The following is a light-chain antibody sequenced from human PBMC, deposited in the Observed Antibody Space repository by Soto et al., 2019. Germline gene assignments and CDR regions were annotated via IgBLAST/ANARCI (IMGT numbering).Light chain of an antibody. Sequence: DIQMTQSPSSLPASVGDRVTITCRASQSVNTYLNWYQQKPGKAPKLLIYAASSLHSGVPLRFTGSGSGTDFTLTISSLQPEDFATYYCQQSNSPPWTFGQGTKVEIK. J-gene: IGKJ1*01. CDR1: QSVNTY. CDR3: QQSNSPPWT. CDR2: AAS. V-gene: IGKV1-39*01.